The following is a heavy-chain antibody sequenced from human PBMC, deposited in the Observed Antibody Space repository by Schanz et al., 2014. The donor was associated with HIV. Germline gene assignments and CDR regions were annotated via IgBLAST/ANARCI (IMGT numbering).Heavy chain of an antibody. CDR2: IIPIFGTA. Sequence: QVQLVQSGAEVKKPGSSVKVSCKASGGTFSISAISWVRQAPGQGLEWMGGIIPIFGTANYAQKFQGRVTIIADESTSTAYMELSSLTSDDTAVYYCARGDILTGLYPYYFDSWGQGTLVTVSS. D-gene: IGHD3-9*01. V-gene: IGHV1-69*01. CDR1: GGTFSISA. J-gene: IGHJ4*02. CDR3: ARGDILTGLYPYYFDS.